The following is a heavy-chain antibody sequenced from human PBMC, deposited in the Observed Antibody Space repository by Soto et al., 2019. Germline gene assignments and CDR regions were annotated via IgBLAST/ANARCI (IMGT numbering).Heavy chain of an antibody. D-gene: IGHD6-19*01. J-gene: IGHJ6*02. CDR3: ARGTVAGRGYYYYGMDV. Sequence: QVQLVQSGAEVKKPGSSVKVSCKASGGTFSSYTISWVRQAPGQGLEWMGRIIPILGIANYAQKFQGRVTITADKSTSTADMELSSLRSEDTAVYYCARGTVAGRGYYYYGMDVWGQGTTVTVSS. V-gene: IGHV1-69*02. CDR1: GGTFSSYT. CDR2: IIPILGIA.